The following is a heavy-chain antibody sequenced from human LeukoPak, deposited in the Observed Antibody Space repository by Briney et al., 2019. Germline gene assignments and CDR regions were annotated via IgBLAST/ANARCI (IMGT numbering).Heavy chain of an antibody. J-gene: IGHJ5*02. V-gene: IGHV1-2*02. CDR1: GYTFTGYY. Sequence: ASVNVSCMASGYTFTGYYMHWVRQAPRQGLEWMGWVNPNSGGPNYAQRFQGRVTITRDTSISTAYMELSRLRSDDTAVYYGARGQIVLMVYAIHWFDPWGQGTLVTVSS. CDR2: VNPNSGGP. D-gene: IGHD2-8*01. CDR3: ARGQIVLMVYAIHWFDP.